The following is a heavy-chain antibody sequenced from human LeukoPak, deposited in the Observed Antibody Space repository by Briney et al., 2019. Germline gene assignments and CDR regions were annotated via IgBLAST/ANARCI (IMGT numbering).Heavy chain of an antibody. D-gene: IGHD4-23*01. CDR2: IYYSGSA. CDR1: GGSISSGDYS. V-gene: IGHV4-61*08. CDR3: ARRLTTVVTGRYYYYMDV. J-gene: IGHJ6*03. Sequence: SETLSLTCTVSGGSISSGDYSWSWIRQPPGKGLEWIGNIYYSGSANHNPSLKSRVTISRDTSKNQFSLKLSSVTAADTAVYYCARRLTTVVTGRYYYYMDVWGKGTTVTVSS.